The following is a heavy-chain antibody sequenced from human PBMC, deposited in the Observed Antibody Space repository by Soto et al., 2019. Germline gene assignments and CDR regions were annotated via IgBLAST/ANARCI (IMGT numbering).Heavy chain of an antibody. V-gene: IGHV3-30*18. CDR3: AKDAGYCSGGSCYVNH. CDR1: GFTFSNYG. CDR2: ISYDGSNK. D-gene: IGHD2-15*01. J-gene: IGHJ5*02. Sequence: QPGGSLRLSCAASGFTFSNYGMHWVRQAPGKGLEWVAVISYDGSNKYFADSVKGRFTISRDNSKNTLYLQMNSLRAEDTAVYYCAKDAGYCSGGSCYVNHWGQGTLVTVSS.